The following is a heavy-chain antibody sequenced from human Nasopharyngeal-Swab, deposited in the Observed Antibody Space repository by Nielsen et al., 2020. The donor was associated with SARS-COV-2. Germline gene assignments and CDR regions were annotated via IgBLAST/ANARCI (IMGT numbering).Heavy chain of an antibody. J-gene: IGHJ4*02. CDR2: ISSSGSYM. CDR1: GFTFSDYT. V-gene: IGHV3-21*01. D-gene: IGHD2-2*01. Sequence: EGSLRLSCAASGFTFSDYTMNWVRQAPGQGLEWVSSISSSGSYMYYTDSVKGRFTMSRDNAKNSLYLQMNSLRAEDTAVYYCASDSRYWGQGTLVTVSS. CDR3: ASDSRY.